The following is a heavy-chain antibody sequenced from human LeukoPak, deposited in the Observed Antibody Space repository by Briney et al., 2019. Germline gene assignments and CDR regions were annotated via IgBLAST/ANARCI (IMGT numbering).Heavy chain of an antibody. D-gene: IGHD6-19*01. CDR2: IYHSGIT. CDR1: SSSIITNHY. Sequence: SETLSLTCAVSSSSIITNHYWAWIRQPPGKGLQWIGNIYHSGITYYSPSLMSRVTMSVDTSKNQFSLKLSSVTAADTAVYYCARSYSSGWYYFDYWGQGTLVTVSS. V-gene: IGHV4-38-2*01. J-gene: IGHJ4*02. CDR3: ARSYSSGWYYFDY.